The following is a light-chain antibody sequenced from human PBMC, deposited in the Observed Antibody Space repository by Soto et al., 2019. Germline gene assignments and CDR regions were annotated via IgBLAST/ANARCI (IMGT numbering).Light chain of an antibody. V-gene: IGLV2-8*01. Sequence: QSVLTQPPSASGSPGQSVTISCTGTSSDIGGYNSVSWYQQHPGKAPRLMIYEVNKRPSGVPDRFSGSKSGYTASLTVSGLQTEDEAFYYCSSSAGIYHYLVFGGGTQLPVL. J-gene: IGLJ3*02. CDR2: EVN. CDR1: SSDIGGYNS. CDR3: SSSAGIYHYLV.